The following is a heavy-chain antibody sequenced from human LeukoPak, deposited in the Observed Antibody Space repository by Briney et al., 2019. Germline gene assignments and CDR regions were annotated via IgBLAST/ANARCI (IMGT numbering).Heavy chain of an antibody. CDR1: GYTFTGHY. J-gene: IGHJ6*03. V-gene: IGHV1-2*02. CDR3: ARGRYYDSSGYYYQGDDYYMDV. CDR2: INPNSGGT. Sequence: ASVKVSCKASGYTFTGHYMHWVRQAPGQGLEWMGWINPNSGGTNYAQKFQGRVTMNRDTSISTAYMELSRLRSDDTAVYYCARGRYYDSSGYYYQGDDYYMDVWGKGTTVTVSS. D-gene: IGHD3-22*01.